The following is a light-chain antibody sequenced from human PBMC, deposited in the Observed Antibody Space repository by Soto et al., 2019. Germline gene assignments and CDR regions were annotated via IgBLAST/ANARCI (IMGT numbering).Light chain of an antibody. CDR1: QSVGRNS. V-gene: IGKV3-20*01. CDR3: QSYGSSPQS. CDR2: DTS. J-gene: IGKJ4*01. Sequence: EIVLTQSPGTMSLSPGERATLSCRASQSVGRNSLAWYQQAPGQAPRLLIYDTSTRATDISDRFSGSGSGTDFTLTISRLEPEDTAVYYCQSYGSSPQSFGGGTKLEI.